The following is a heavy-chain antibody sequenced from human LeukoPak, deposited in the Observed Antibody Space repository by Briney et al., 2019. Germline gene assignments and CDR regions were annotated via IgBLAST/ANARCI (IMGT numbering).Heavy chain of an antibody. CDR3: ARVIQLPKGYFQH. J-gene: IGHJ1*01. V-gene: IGHV1-46*01. D-gene: IGHD2-2*01. Sequence: GASVKVSCKASGYTFTSYWIQWVRQAPGQGLEWMGLINPDGGSTAYAHRFQGRVTITADGSTSTAYMELSSLRSEDTAVYYCARVIQLPKGYFQHWGQGTLVTVSS. CDR2: INPDGGST. CDR1: GYTFTSYW.